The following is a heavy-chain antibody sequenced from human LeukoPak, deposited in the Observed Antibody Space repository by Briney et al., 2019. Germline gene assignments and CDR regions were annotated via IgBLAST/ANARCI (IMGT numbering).Heavy chain of an antibody. D-gene: IGHD2-21*01. V-gene: IGHV3-11*01. Sequence: GGSLRLSCTASGFSFSDHYMTWMRQAPGKGLEWISYITSSGRSTDYADSVKGRFIISRDNAMNSLFLQMSSLGVDDTAVYYCTRDPDYGDPDWGQGTLVTVSS. CDR1: GFSFSDHY. CDR3: TRDPDYGDPD. J-gene: IGHJ4*02. CDR2: ITSSGRST.